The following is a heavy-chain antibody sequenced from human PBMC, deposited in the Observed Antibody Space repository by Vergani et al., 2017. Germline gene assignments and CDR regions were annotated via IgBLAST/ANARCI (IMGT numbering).Heavy chain of an antibody. J-gene: IGHJ4*02. CDR2: ISGSGGST. D-gene: IGHD6-19*01. Sequence: EVQLLESGGGLVQPGGSLRLSCAASGFTFSSYAMSWVRQAPGKGLEWVSAISGSGGSTYYADSVKGRFTISRDNAKNSLYRQMNSLRAEDTALYYCAKNGPGAVASLYYFDYWGQGTLVTVSS. CDR1: GFTFSSYA. V-gene: IGHV3-23*01. CDR3: AKNGPGAVASLYYFDY.